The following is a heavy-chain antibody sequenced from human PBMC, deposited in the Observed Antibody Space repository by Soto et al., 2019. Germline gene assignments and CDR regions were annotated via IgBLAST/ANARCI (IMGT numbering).Heavy chain of an antibody. CDR3: ASNYDFWGGYYTGRHRYYYGMDV. J-gene: IGHJ6*02. CDR1: GYTFTSYG. CDR2: ISAYNGNT. D-gene: IGHD3-3*01. Sequence: ASVKVSCKASGYTFTSYGISWVRQVPGQGLEWMGWISAYNGNTNYAQKLQGRVTMTTDTSTSTAYMELRSLRSDDTAVYYCASNYDFWGGYYTGRHRYYYGMDVWGQGTTVTVSS. V-gene: IGHV1-18*01.